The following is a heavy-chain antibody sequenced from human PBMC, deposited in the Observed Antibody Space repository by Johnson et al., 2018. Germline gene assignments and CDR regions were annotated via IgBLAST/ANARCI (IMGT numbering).Heavy chain of an antibody. CDR2: ISWNSGRT. V-gene: IGHV3-9*01. J-gene: IGHJ3*02. Sequence: VQLVESGGDSVQPGRSLRLSCAASGFTFDDYAMHWVRQAPGKGLEWVSGISWNSGRTGYTDSVGGRFTISRDNAKNSLYLQLNSLRTEETALYYCVKDISGYDYESSGYYPNAFDIWGQGTMATVS. CDR3: VKDISGYDYESSGYYPNAFDI. D-gene: IGHD3-22*01. CDR1: GFTFDDYA.